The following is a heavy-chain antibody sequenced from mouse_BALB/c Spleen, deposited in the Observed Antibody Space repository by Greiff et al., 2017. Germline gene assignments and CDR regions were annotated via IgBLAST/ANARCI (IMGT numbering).Heavy chain of an antibody. V-gene: IGHV14-3*02. CDR3: ARGGLRRGFDY. D-gene: IGHD2-4*01. Sequence: VQLQQSGAELVKPGASVKLSCTASGFNIKDTYMHWVKQRPEQGLAWIGRIDPANGNTKYDPKFQGKATITADTSSNPAYLQRSSLTSEDTAVYYCARGGLRRGFDYWGQGTTLTVS. J-gene: IGHJ2*01. CDR2: IDPANGNT. CDR1: GFNIKDTY.